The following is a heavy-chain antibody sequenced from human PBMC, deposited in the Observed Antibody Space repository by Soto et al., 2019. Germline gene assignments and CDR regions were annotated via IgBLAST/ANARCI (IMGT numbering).Heavy chain of an antibody. D-gene: IGHD4-17*01. Sequence: QVQLVQSGAEVKKPGASVKVSCKASGYTFTSYGISWVRQAPGQGLEWMGWISAYNGNTNYAQKLQGRVTMTTDTSTSTAYMELRSLRSDDTAVYYCARARITTVPRGDNWFDPWGQGTLVTVSP. CDR1: GYTFTSYG. V-gene: IGHV1-18*01. CDR3: ARARITTVPRGDNWFDP. CDR2: ISAYNGNT. J-gene: IGHJ5*02.